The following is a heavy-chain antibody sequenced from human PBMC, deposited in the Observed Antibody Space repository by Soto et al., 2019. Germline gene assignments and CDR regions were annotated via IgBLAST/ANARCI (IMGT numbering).Heavy chain of an antibody. CDR2: IDWDDDK. J-gene: IGHJ6*02. CDR3: ARIRATVALRGWSYYGMDV. CDR1: GFSLSTSGMC. Sequence: SGPTLVNPTQTLTLTCTFSGFSLSTSGMCVSWIRQPPGKALEWLALIDWDDDKYYSTSLKTRLTISKDTSKNQVVLTMTNMDPVDAATYYCARIRATVALRGWSYYGMDVCGQGTTLTVSS. D-gene: IGHD4-17*01. V-gene: IGHV2-70*01.